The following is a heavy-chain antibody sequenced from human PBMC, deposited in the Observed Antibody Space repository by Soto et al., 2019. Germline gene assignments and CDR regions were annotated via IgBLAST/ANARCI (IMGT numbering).Heavy chain of an antibody. D-gene: IGHD3-10*01. CDR1: GGTFSSYA. CDR3: ARDRSGTGYYYGMDV. J-gene: IGHJ6*02. CDR2: IIPIFGTA. V-gene: IGHV1-69*13. Sequence: GASVKVSCKASGGTFSSYAISWVRQAPRQGLEWMGGIIPIFGTANYAQKFQGRVTITADESTSTTYMALSSLRSEDTAVYYCARDRSGTGYYYGMDVWGQGTKVTVSS.